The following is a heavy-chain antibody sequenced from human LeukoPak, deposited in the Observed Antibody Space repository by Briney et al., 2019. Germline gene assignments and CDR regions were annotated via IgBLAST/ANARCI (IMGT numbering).Heavy chain of an antibody. CDR1: GGSISSYY. CDR2: IYTSGST. CDR3: ARHGVYYYDSSGYPFEY. J-gene: IGHJ4*02. V-gene: IGHV4-4*09. Sequence: SETLSLTCTVSGGSISSYYWSWIRQPPGKGLEWIGYIYTSGSTNYNPSLKSRVTISVDTSKNQFSLKLSSVTAADTAVYYCARHGVYYYDSSGYPFEYWGQGTLVTVSS. D-gene: IGHD3-22*01.